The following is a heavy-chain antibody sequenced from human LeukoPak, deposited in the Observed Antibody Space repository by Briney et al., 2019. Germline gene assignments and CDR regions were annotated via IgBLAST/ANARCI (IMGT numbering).Heavy chain of an antibody. V-gene: IGHV4-59*01. Sequence: SETLSLTCTVSGGSISSYYWTWIRQSPEKGLEWIGYIYDTGSTRYNPSLESRATISVDPSMNQFSLKLSAVTAADTAVYYCARLTTRPGGIRPLILDYWGQGTLVTVSS. D-gene: IGHD3-16*01. CDR1: GGSISSYY. J-gene: IGHJ4*02. CDR3: ARLTTRPGGIRPLILDY. CDR2: IYDTGST.